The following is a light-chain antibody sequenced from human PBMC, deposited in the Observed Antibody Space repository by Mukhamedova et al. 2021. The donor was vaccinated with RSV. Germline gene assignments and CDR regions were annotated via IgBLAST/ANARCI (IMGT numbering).Light chain of an antibody. CDR1: SSDVGGYNS. Sequence: CTGTSSDVGGYNSVSWYQQHPGKAPKLMIYDVTKRPSGVPDRFSGSKSGNTASLTISGLQAEDEADYYCCSYAGSYVVFGGGPKL. V-gene: IGLV2-11*01. CDR2: DVT. CDR3: CSYAGSYVV. J-gene: IGLJ2*01.